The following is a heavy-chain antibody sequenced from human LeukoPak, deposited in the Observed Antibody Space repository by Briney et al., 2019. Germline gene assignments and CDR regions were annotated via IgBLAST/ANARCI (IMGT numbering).Heavy chain of an antibody. V-gene: IGHV3-7*01. CDR2: IKQDGSEK. CDR1: GFTFSSYW. CDR3: ARDGCSSTSCYYYYYYGMDV. J-gene: IGHJ6*02. D-gene: IGHD2-2*01. Sequence: GGSLRLSCAASGFTFSSYWMSWVRQAPGKGLEWVANIKQDGSEKYCVDSVKGRFTISRDNAKNSLYLQMNSLRAEDTAVYYCARDGCSSTSCYYYYYYGMDVWGQGTTVTVSS.